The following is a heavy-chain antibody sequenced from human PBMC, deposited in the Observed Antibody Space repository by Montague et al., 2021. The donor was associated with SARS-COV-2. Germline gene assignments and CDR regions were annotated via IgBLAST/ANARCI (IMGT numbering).Heavy chain of an antibody. D-gene: IGHD3-10*01. CDR1: GGSISSNNNY. Sequence: SETLSLTCTVPGGSISSNNNYWGWIRQSAGNGLEWIGSIYYSGTTYYNPSLKSRVTISVDTSKNQFSLRLSSVTATDTSVYYCARSTATFGESHNWFAPWGQGTLVIVSS. CDR2: IYYSGTT. V-gene: IGHV4-39*01. J-gene: IGHJ5*02. CDR3: ARSTATFGESHNWFAP.